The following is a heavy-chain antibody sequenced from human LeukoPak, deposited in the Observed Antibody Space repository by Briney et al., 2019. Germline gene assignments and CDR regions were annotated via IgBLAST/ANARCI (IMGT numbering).Heavy chain of an antibody. CDR1: GFTVSSNY. Sequence: GGSLRLSCAASGFTVSSNYMSWVRQAPGKGLEWVSVIYSGGSTYYADSVKDRFTISRDNSKNTLYLQMNSPRAEDTAVYYCARGVRYCSSTSCSNWFDPWGQGTLVTVSS. D-gene: IGHD2-2*01. CDR3: ARGVRYCSSTSCSNWFDP. CDR2: IYSGGST. V-gene: IGHV3-66*01. J-gene: IGHJ5*02.